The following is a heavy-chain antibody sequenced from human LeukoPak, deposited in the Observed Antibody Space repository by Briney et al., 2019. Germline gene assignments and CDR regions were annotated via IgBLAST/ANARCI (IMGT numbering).Heavy chain of an antibody. CDR1: GFTFSSYA. V-gene: IGHV3-23*01. J-gene: IGHJ4*02. Sequence: PGGSLRLSCAASGFTFSSYAMSWVRQAPGKGREWVSAISGSGGSTYYADSVKGRFTISRDNSKNTLYLQMNSLRAEHTAVYYCAKDHRSLVRGPGGDYWGQGTLVTVSS. CDR3: AKDHRSLVRGPGGDY. CDR2: ISGSGGST. D-gene: IGHD3-10*01.